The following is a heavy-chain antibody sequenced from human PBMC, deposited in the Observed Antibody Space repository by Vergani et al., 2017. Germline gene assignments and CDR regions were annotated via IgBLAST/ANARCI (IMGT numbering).Heavy chain of an antibody. CDR1: GGSFSGYY. J-gene: IGHJ4*02. CDR2: INHSGST. D-gene: IGHD2-2*01. Sequence: QVQLQQWGAGLLKPSETLSLTCAVYGGSFSGYYWSWIRQPPGKGLEWIGEINHSGSTNYNPSLKSRVTISVDTSKNQFSLKLSSVTAADTAVYYCARATGDCSSTSCYKPYDYWGQGTLVTVSS. CDR3: ARATGDCSSTSCYKPYDY. V-gene: IGHV4-34*01.